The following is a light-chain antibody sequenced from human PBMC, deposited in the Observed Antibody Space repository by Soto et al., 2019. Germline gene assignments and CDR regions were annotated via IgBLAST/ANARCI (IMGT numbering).Light chain of an antibody. Sequence: DIQMTQSPSSLSASVGDRVTITCRASQSISSYFNWYQQKPGKAPKLLIYAASSLQSGVPARFSGRGSGTDFTLTISSLQREDFATYYCQQSYSTPKFGQGTKV. CDR2: AAS. CDR1: QSISSY. J-gene: IGKJ1*01. V-gene: IGKV1-39*01. CDR3: QQSYSTPK.